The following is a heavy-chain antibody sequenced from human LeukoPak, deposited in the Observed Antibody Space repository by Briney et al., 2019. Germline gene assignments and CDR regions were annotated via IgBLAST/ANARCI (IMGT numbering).Heavy chain of an antibody. CDR1: GGSIISSSFW. CDR3: ARTIDPYYFDY. Sequence: SETLSLTCTVSGGSIISSSFWWGWIRQPPGKGLEWIGSIYYSGVSYYNPSLKSRVTISVDTSKIQFSLRLRSVTAADTAVYYCARTIDPYYFDYWGQGTLVTVSS. CDR2: IYYSGVS. V-gene: IGHV4-39*07. D-gene: IGHD3-3*01. J-gene: IGHJ4*02.